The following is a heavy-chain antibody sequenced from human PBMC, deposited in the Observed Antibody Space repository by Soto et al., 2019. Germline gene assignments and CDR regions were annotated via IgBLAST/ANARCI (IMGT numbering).Heavy chain of an antibody. V-gene: IGHV1-69*13. CDR2: IIPIFGTA. D-gene: IGHD2-2*01. CDR1: GGTFSSYA. Sequence: SVKVSCKASGGTFSSYAISWVRQTPGQGLEWMGGIIPIFGTANYAQKFQGRVTITADESTSTAYMELSSLRSEDTAVYDCARPIVVVPAVKARYYYYGMDGWGKGNTVTVSS. J-gene: IGHJ6*04. CDR3: ARPIVVVPAVKARYYYYGMDG.